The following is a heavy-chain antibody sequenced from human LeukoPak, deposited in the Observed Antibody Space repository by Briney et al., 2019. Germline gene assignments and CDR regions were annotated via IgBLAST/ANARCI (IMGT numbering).Heavy chain of an antibody. D-gene: IGHD3-3*01. Sequence: NTSETLSLTCTVSGGSISSGDYYWSWIRQPPGKGLEWIGYIYYSGSTYYNPSLKSRVTISVDTSKNQFSLKLSSVTAADTAVYYCVRHGITIFGVVHWYFDLWGRGTLVTVSS. V-gene: IGHV4-30-4*08. CDR1: GGSISSGDYY. CDR3: VRHGITIFGVVHWYFDL. J-gene: IGHJ2*01. CDR2: IYYSGST.